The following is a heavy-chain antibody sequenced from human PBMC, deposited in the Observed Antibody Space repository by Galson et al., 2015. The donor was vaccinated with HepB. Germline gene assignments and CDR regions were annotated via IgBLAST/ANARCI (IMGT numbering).Heavy chain of an antibody. V-gene: IGHV3-21*06. D-gene: IGHD3-10*01. CDR1: GFSFSSYS. J-gene: IGHJ6*02. Sequence: SLRLSCAAYGFSFSSYSMHWVRQAPGMGLEWVSSITSTSSHIYYADSVRGRFTISRDNAKSSLYLQINSLRAEDTAVYHCARLDGSEALFYYYYGMDVWGQGTTVTVSS. CDR3: ARLDGSEALFYYYYGMDV. CDR2: ITSTSSHI.